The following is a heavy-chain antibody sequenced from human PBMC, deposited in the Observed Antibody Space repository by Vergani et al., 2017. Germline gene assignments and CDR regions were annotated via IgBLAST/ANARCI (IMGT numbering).Heavy chain of an antibody. D-gene: IGHD6-13*01. CDR2: ISWNSGRI. Sequence: EVQLVESGGGLVQPGRSLRLSCAASGFSFDDYDMHWVRQAPGKGLEWVSGISWNSGRIVYADSVKGRFTISRDNAKNSLYLQMDIPRAEDTALYYCARSNSWYIYFDYWGQGTLVTVSS. CDR1: GFSFDDYD. V-gene: IGHV3-9*01. J-gene: IGHJ4*02. CDR3: ARSNSWYIYFDY.